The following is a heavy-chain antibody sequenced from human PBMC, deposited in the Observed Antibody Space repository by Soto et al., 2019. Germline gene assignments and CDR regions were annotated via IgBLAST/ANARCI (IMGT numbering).Heavy chain of an antibody. CDR3: AKDQASGQGPFDS. V-gene: IGHV3-23*01. J-gene: IGHJ4*02. CDR2: ISATGDTT. Sequence: HPGGSLRLSCVASGFTFRSYSMAWVRQAPGKGLEWVSGISATGDTTSYAESVKGRFTISRDNSKNTLFLQMNSLRADDTAVYYCAKDQASGQGPFDSWGQGTLVTVSS. CDR1: GFTFRSYS.